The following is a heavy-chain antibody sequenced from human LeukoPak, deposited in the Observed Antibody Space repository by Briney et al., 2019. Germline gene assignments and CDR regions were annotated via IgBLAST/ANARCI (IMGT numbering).Heavy chain of an antibody. CDR3: ARDRGTWNDDGFDY. CDR1: GDFITAYY. Sequence: SETLSLTCTVSGDFITAYYWGWIRQPPGKGLEWIGSIYYSGSTYYNPSLKSRVTISVDTSRNQFSLKLSSVTAADTAVYYCARDRGTWNDDGFDYWGQGTLVTVSS. V-gene: IGHV4-39*07. D-gene: IGHD1-1*01. J-gene: IGHJ4*02. CDR2: IYYSGST.